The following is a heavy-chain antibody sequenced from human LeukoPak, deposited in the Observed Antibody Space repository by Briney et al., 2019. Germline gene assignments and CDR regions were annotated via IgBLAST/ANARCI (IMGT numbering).Heavy chain of an antibody. CDR2: IYYSGST. D-gene: IGHD5-24*01. Sequence: KPSETLSLTCAVSGGSINSYYWTWIRQPPGKGLEWIGYIYYSGSTNYNPSLKSRVTIAVDTSKNQFSLKLSSVTAADTAVYYCASFGRRDGYNPYYFDYWSQGSLVTVSS. V-gene: IGHV4-59*08. J-gene: IGHJ4*02. CDR1: GGSINSYY. CDR3: ASFGRRDGYNPYYFDY.